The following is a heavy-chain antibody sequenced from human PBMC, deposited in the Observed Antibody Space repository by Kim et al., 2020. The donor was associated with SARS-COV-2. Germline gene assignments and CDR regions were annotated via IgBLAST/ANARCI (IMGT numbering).Heavy chain of an antibody. CDR3: ATYSRGYIYFDY. D-gene: IGHD6-13*01. CDR1: SGSINNRNYN. Sequence: SETLSLTCTVSSGSINNRNYNWGWIRQPPGKGLVWIGSIHYNGNTYYNPSLKSRVSLSVDTSKNQFSLRLTSVTAADTAVFYCATYSRGYIYFDYWGQGILVTVSS. CDR2: IHYNGNT. J-gene: IGHJ4*02. V-gene: IGHV4-39*01.